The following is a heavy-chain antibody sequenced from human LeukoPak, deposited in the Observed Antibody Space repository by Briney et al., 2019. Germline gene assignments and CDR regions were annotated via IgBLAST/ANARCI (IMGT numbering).Heavy chain of an antibody. V-gene: IGHV3-30*01. CDR3: ASLGTDYYDSSGYFDY. Sequence: GGSLRLSCAASGFTFSSYAMHWVRQAPGKGLRGVAVISYDGSNKYYADSVKGRFTISRDNSKNTLYLQLNSLRAEDTAVYYCASLGTDYYDSSGYFDYWGQGTLVTVSS. CDR1: GFTFSSYA. CDR2: ISYDGSNK. D-gene: IGHD3-22*01. J-gene: IGHJ4*02.